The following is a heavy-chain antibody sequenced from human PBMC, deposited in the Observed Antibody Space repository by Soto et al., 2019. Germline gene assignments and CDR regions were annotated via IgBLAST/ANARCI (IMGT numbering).Heavy chain of an antibody. Sequence: QVQLQESGPGLVKPSETLSLTCTVSGGSISNYYWRWIRQPPGKGLALIGFIYYSGSTRHNPSLKGRDTITVDTSKNQFSLKLSAGTAADTAGYSCARHGPKAAAGTDVDDGGQGTLVTVSS. J-gene: IGHJ4*02. CDR2: IYYSGST. CDR3: ARHGPKAAAGTDVDD. D-gene: IGHD6-13*01. V-gene: IGHV4-59*08. CDR1: GGSISNYY.